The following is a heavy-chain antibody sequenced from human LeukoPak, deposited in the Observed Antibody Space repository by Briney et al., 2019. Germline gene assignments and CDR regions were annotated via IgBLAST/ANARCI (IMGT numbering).Heavy chain of an antibody. Sequence: PSETLSLTCAVYGGSISGYYWSWIRQPPGKGLEWIGEINHSGSTSYNPSLKGRVTISVDTSKNQFSLKLSSVTAADTAVYYCARSQELLVYFDYWGQGTLVTVSS. CDR1: GGSISGYY. CDR3: ARSQELLVYFDY. J-gene: IGHJ4*02. D-gene: IGHD2-15*01. CDR2: INHSGST. V-gene: IGHV4-34*01.